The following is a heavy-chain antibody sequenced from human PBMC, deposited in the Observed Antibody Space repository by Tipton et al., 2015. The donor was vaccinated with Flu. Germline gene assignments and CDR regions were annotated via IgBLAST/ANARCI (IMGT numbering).Heavy chain of an antibody. CDR1: GGSISPYY. CDR3: ARDRGGTYFFPLDP. CDR2: VSYSGNT. D-gene: IGHD1-26*01. J-gene: IGHJ5*02. Sequence: TLSLTCTVSGGSISPYYWNWIRQPPGKGLEWIGYVSYSGNTNYNPSLKSRVTISLDTSKNQFSLMLTSVTAADTALYYCARDRGGTYFFPLDPWGQGTLVTVSS. V-gene: IGHV4-59*01.